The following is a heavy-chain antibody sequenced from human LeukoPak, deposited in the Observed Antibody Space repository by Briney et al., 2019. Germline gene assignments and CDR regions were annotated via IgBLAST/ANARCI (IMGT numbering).Heavy chain of an antibody. CDR1: GYTFTSYY. CDR2: INPSGGST. Sequence: ASVKVSCTASGYTFTSYYMHWVRQAPGQGLEWMGIINPSGGSTSYAQKFQGRVTMTRDTSTSTVYMELSSLRSEDTAVYYCARENPSIAAFDYWGQGTLVTVSS. J-gene: IGHJ4*02. V-gene: IGHV1-46*01. D-gene: IGHD6-6*01. CDR3: ARENPSIAAFDY.